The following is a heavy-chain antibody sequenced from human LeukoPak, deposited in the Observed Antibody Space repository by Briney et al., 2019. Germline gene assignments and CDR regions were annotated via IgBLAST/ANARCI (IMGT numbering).Heavy chain of an antibody. V-gene: IGHV1-46*01. CDR2: INPSGGST. J-gene: IGHJ5*02. Sequence: GASVKVSCKASGYTFTSYYMHWVRQAPGQGLEWMGIINPSGGSTSYAQKFQGRVTMTRDTSTSTVCMELSSLRSEDTAVYYCAREGHGYCSSTSCYANWFDPWGQGTLVTVSS. CDR1: GYTFTSYY. D-gene: IGHD2-2*01. CDR3: AREGHGYCSSTSCYANWFDP.